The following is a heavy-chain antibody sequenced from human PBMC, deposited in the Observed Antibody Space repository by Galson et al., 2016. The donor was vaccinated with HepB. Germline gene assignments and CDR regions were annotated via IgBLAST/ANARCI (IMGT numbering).Heavy chain of an antibody. V-gene: IGHV1-18*01. J-gene: IGHJ4*02. CDR1: GYTFSSTYG. Sequence: QSGAEVKKPGASVKVSCKASGYTFSSTYGITWVRQAPGQGLEWMGWISAYNGDTNYAQKFRGRVTMTTDTSTSTAYMELRSLRGDDTAVYYCARTVGAMPELEYWGQGTLVTVS. D-gene: IGHD1-26*01. CDR3: ARTVGAMPELEY. CDR2: ISAYNGDT.